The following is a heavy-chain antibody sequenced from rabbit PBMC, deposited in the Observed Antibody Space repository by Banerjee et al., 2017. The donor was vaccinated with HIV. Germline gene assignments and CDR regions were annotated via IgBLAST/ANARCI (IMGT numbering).Heavy chain of an antibody. CDR3: ARFYAGYGDFGHAAM. CDR2: IDTSSGST. J-gene: IGHJ3*01. Sequence: QEQLEESGGDLVKPGASLTLTCKASGFDFTSTYYMCWVRQAPGKGLELIACIDTSSGSTAYATWAKGRFTISKTSSTTVTLQMTSLTAADTATYFCARFYAGYGDFGHAAMWGQGTLVTVS. CDR1: GFDFTSTYY. D-gene: IGHD7-1*01. V-gene: IGHV1S45*01.